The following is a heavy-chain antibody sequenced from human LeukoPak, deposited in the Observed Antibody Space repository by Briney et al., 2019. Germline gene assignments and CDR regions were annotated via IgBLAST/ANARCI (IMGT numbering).Heavy chain of an antibody. J-gene: IGHJ4*02. V-gene: IGHV3-7*03. CDR3: AKGLERESRLDY. CDR1: GFTFSSYS. Sequence: TGGSLRLSCAASGFTFSSYSMNWVRQAPGKGLEYVANIKQDGSEKYYVDSVKGRFTISRDNAKNTLFLQMNSLRADDTAIYYCAKGLERESRLDYWGQGTLVTVSS. CDR2: IKQDGSEK. D-gene: IGHD1-1*01.